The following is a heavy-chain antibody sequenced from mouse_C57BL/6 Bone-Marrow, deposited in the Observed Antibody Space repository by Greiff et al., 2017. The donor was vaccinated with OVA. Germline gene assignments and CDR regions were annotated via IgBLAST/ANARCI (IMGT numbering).Heavy chain of an antibody. V-gene: IGHV1-81*01. J-gene: IGHJ2*01. CDR2: IYPRSGNT. CDR3: ARWGQLGRGVLDY. D-gene: IGHD4-1*02. Sequence: QVHVKQSGAELARPGASVKLSCKASGYTFTSYGISWVKQRTGQGLEWIGEIYPRSGNTYYNEKFKGKATLTADKSSSTAYMELRSLTSEDSAVYFCARWGQLGRGVLDYWGQGTTLTVSS. CDR1: GYTFTSYG.